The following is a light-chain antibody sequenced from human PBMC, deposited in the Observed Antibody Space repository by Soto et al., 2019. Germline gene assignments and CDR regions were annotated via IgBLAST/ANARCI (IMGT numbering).Light chain of an antibody. V-gene: IGKV1-5*01. Sequence: DIQMTQSPSTLSASVGDRVTITCRASQSISSWLAWYQQKPGKAPKLLIYDASSLESGVPSRFSGSGSGTEFTLTISSLQPDDCATYYCQQYNSYSPRTFGQWTKVEIK. CDR3: QQYNSYSPRT. J-gene: IGKJ1*01. CDR1: QSISSW. CDR2: DAS.